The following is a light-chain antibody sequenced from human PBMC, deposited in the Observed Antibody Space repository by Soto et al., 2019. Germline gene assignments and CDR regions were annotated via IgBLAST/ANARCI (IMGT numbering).Light chain of an antibody. CDR2: DAS. Sequence: SQNTLSGAPGESVTVCCRASQSVSSYLAWFQQKPGQAPRLLIYDASTRATGIPVRFSGSGSGTEFTLTICSLQSEDCRSYGSEVKKEWLSTFGE. J-gene: IGKJ5*01. CDR3: EVKKEWLST. V-gene: IGKV3-15*01. CDR1: QSVSSY.